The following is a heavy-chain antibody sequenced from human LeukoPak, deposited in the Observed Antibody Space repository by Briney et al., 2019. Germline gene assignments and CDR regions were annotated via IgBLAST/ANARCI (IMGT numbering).Heavy chain of an antibody. D-gene: IGHD5-18*01. CDR3: ARGPVDTAMVIGYYFDY. Sequence: PGGSLRLSCAASGFTFSSYSMNWVRQAPGKGLEWVSSMSSSSSYIYYADSVKGRFTISRDNAKNSLYLQMKSLRAEDTAVYYCARGPVDTAMVIGYYFDYWGQGTLVTVSS. CDR2: MSSSSSYI. CDR1: GFTFSSYS. J-gene: IGHJ4*02. V-gene: IGHV3-21*01.